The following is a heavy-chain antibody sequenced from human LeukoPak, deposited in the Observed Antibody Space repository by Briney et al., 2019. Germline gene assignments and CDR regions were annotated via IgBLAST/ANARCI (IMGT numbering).Heavy chain of an antibody. J-gene: IGHJ5*02. D-gene: IGHD4-17*01. CDR2: ISYDGSNK. V-gene: IGHV3-30-3*01. CDR3: ARDRGYGDYDFEEYNWFDP. CDR1: GFTFSSYA. Sequence: GGSLRLSCAASGFTFSSYAMHWVRQAPGKGLEGVAVISYDGSNKYYADSVKGRFTISRDNSKNTLYLQMNSLRAEDTAVYYCARDRGYGDYDFEEYNWFDPWGQGTLVTVSS.